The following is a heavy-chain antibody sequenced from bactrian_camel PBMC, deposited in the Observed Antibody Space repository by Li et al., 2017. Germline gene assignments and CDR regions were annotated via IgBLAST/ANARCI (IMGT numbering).Heavy chain of an antibody. CDR1: GYIASRYC. V-gene: IGHV3S1*01. Sequence: HVQLVESGGGSVQAGGSLRLSCVASGYIASRYCAGWVRQAPGKEREGIEYIYTGASSTYYVDSVQGRFTISRDNAKITLYLQMNSLKAEDSAMYYCAARGGTCAGQGTQVTVS. J-gene: IGHJ4*01. CDR2: IYTGASST. D-gene: IGHD3*01.